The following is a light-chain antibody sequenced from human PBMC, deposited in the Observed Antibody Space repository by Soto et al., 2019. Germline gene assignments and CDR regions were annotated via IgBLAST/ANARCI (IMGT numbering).Light chain of an antibody. CDR2: GNT. CDR3: PYYDSRLSGSLYV. CDR1: SSNIGAGYD. V-gene: IGLV1-40*01. J-gene: IGLJ1*01. Sequence: QSVLTQPPSVSGAPGQRVTISCTGSSSNIGAGYDVHWYQQVPGTAPKLLIYGNTKRPSGVPDRFSASKSGTSASLAITGLQAEDEADYYCPYYDSRLSGSLYVFGTGTKVTVL.